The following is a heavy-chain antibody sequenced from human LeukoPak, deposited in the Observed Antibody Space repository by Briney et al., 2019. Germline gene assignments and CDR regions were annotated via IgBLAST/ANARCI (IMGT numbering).Heavy chain of an antibody. J-gene: IGHJ3*02. CDR3: ARGKYYYDSSGYNDAFDI. Sequence: SETLSLTCTVSGGSISSYYWSWIRQPPGKGLEWIGYIYYGGSTNYNPSLKSRVTISVDTSKNQFSLKLSSVTAADTAVYYCARGKYYYDSSGYNDAFDIWGQGTMVTVSS. CDR2: IYYGGST. CDR1: GGSISSYY. V-gene: IGHV4-59*01. D-gene: IGHD3-22*01.